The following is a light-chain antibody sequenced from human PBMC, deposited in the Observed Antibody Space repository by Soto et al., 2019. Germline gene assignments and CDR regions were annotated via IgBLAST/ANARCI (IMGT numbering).Light chain of an antibody. J-gene: IGKJ1*01. CDR3: QKYNRAPWT. Sequence: DIQMTQSPSSLSASVGDRVTITCRASQDIVNYLAWYQQKPGKVPKLLIYAASTLQSGVPSRFSGSASGTDFTLTISGLQPEDVATYYCQKYNRAPWTFGQGTPVEIK. CDR1: QDIVNY. CDR2: AAS. V-gene: IGKV1-27*01.